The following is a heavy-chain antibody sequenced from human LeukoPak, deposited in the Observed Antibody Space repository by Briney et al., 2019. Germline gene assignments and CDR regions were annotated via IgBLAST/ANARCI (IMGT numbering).Heavy chain of an antibody. J-gene: IGHJ6*02. CDR1: GFTFSRYA. CDR3: AKDRYCSSTSCSHAYYYYGMDV. D-gene: IGHD2-2*01. V-gene: IGHV3-23*01. CDR2: ISGSVGST. Sequence: GGSLRLSCAASGFTFSRYAMSWVRQAPGKGLEWVSAISGSVGSTYYADSVKGRFTISRDNSKNTLYLQMNSLRAEDTAVYYCAKDRYCSSTSCSHAYYYYGMDVWGQGTTVTVSS.